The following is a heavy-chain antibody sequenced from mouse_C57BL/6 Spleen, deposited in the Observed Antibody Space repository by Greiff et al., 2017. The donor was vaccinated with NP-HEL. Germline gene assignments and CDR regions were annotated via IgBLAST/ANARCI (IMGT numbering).Heavy chain of an antibody. CDR3: ARPTVVESWYLDV. CDR1: GFTFSDYG. J-gene: IGHJ1*03. V-gene: IGHV5-17*01. Sequence: EVQRVESGGGLVKPGGSLKLSCAASGFTFSDYGMHWVRQAPEKGLEWVAYISSGSSTIYYADTVKGRFTISRDNAKNTLFLQMTSLRSEDTAMYYCARPTVVESWYLDVWGTGTTVTVSS. D-gene: IGHD1-1*01. CDR2: ISSGSSTI.